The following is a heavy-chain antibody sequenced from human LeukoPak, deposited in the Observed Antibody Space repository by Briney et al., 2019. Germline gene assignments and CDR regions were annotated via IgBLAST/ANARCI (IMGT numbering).Heavy chain of an antibody. CDR2: MNPNSGNT. D-gene: IGHD5-24*01. J-gene: IGHJ4*02. CDR1: GYTFTSYD. CDR3: ARAPSPRRDGYNLDY. V-gene: IGHV1-8*01. Sequence: GASVKVSCKASGYTFTSYDSNWVRQAPGQGLEWMGWMNPNSGNTGDAQKFQGRVTMTRNTTKSTAYMELSSLRSEDTAVYYCARAPSPRRDGYNLDYWGQGTLVTVSS.